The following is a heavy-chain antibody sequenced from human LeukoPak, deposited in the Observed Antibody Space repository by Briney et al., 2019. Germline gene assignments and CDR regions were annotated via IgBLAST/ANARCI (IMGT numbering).Heavy chain of an antibody. D-gene: IGHD1/OR15-1a*01. J-gene: IGHJ6*04. CDR1: GGSISSGSYY. CDR2: IYTSGST. Sequence: PSETLSLTCTVSGGSISSGSYYWSWIRQPAGKGLEWIGRIYTSGSTNYNPSLKSRVTISVDTSKNQFSLKLSSVTAADTAVYYCARATGTTMDVWGKGTTVTVSS. CDR3: ARATGTTMDV. V-gene: IGHV4-61*02.